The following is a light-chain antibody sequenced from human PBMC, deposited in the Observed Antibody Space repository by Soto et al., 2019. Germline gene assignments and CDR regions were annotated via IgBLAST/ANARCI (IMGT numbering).Light chain of an antibody. J-gene: IGLJ1*01. CDR3: CSYAGSSIRYV. V-gene: IGLV2-23*01. Sequence: QSAVTQPASVSGSPGQSITISCTGTSSDVGSYNLVSWYQQHPGKAPKLMIYEGSKRPSGVSNRFSGSKSGNTASLTISGLQAEDEADYYCCSYAGSSIRYVFGTGTKVTVL. CDR2: EGS. CDR1: SSDVGSYNL.